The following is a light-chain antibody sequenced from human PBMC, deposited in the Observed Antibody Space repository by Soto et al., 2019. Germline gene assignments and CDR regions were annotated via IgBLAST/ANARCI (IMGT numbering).Light chain of an antibody. CDR1: QSVNIY. CDR3: QQRSNWRVT. J-gene: IGKJ4*01. V-gene: IGKV3-11*01. Sequence: ILLTQSPATLSLSPGERATLACRASQSVNIYLAWYQQIPGQAPRLLIYDASNRDTGIPARFSGRGSWTDCTLPISRLEPEDIEVYYCQQRSNWRVTFGGGTKVDIK. CDR2: DAS.